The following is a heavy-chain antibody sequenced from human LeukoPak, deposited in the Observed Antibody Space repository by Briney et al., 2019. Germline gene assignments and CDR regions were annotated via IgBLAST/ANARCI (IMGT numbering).Heavy chain of an antibody. J-gene: IGHJ5*02. Sequence: ASETLSLTCTVSDGSVSSGSSYWSWIRQPPGKGLEWIGYIYYSGGTNYNPSLKSRVTISVDTSKNQFSLKLSSVTAADTAVYYCARHGYSSGSLAWFDPWGQGTQVTVSS. CDR1: DGSVSSGSSY. D-gene: IGHD6-19*01. CDR2: IYYSGGT. CDR3: ARHGYSSGSLAWFDP. V-gene: IGHV4-61*01.